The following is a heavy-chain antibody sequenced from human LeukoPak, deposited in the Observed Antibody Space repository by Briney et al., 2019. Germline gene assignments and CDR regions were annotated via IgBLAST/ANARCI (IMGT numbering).Heavy chain of an antibody. V-gene: IGHV3-15*01. CDR1: GFTFSNAW. CDR2: IKSKTDGGTT. D-gene: IGHD5-18*01. Sequence: GGSLRLSCAASGFTFSNAWMSWVCQAPGKGLEWVGRIKSKTDGGTTDYAAPVKGRFTISRDDSKNTLYLQMNSLKTEDTAVYYCTTAVSRGYSYGIDYWGQGTLVTVSS. CDR3: TTAVSRGYSYGIDY. J-gene: IGHJ4*02.